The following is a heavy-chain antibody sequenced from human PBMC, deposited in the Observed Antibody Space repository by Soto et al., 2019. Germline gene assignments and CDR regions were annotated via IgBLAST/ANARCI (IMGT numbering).Heavy chain of an antibody. CDR2: IYYSGST. CDR1: GGSISSYY. Sequence: QVQLQESGPGLVKPSETLSLTCTVSGGSISSYYWSWIRQPPGKGLEWIGYIYYSGSTNYNPSLKSRVTISVDTSKNQFSLKLSSVTAAVTAVYYCAGSGWPDNFDYWGQGTLVTVSS. CDR3: AGSGWPDNFDY. J-gene: IGHJ4*02. V-gene: IGHV4-59*01. D-gene: IGHD6-19*01.